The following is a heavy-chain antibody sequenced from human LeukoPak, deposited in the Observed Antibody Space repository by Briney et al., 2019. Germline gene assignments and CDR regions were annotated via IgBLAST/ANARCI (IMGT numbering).Heavy chain of an antibody. CDR3: AKDIRVRGPWAFDI. D-gene: IGHD3-10*01. CDR1: GFTFDDYA. Sequence: GGSLRLSCAASGFTFDDYAMHWVRQAPGKGLEWVSGISWNSGSIGYADSVKGRFTISRDNAKNSLYLQMNSLRAEDTALYYCAKDIRVRGPWAFDIWGQGTMVTVSS. CDR2: ISWNSGSI. J-gene: IGHJ3*02. V-gene: IGHV3-9*01.